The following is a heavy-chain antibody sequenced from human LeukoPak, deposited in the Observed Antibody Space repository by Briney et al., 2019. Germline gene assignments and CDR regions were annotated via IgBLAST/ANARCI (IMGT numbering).Heavy chain of an antibody. V-gene: IGHV4-30-2*01. D-gene: IGHD7-27*01. Sequence: SETLSLTCTVSGGSISSGGYYWSWIRQPPGKGLEWIGYIYHSGSTYYNPSLKSRVTISVDRSKNQFSLKLSSVTAADTAVYYCARLGSGGRNAFDIWGQGTMVTVSS. J-gene: IGHJ3*02. CDR1: GGSISSGGYY. CDR3: ARLGSGGRNAFDI. CDR2: IYHSGST.